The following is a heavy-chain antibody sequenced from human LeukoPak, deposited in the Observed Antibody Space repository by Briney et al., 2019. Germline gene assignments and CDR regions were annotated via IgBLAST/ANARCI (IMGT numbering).Heavy chain of an antibody. CDR1: GYTFTGYD. Sequence: ASVKVSCKASGYTFTGYDINWVRQATGQGLEWMGWMNPNSGNTGYAQKFQGRVTMTRNTSISTAYVELSSLRSEDTAVYYCARLSPTGTVTTYYYYGMDVWGQGTTVTVSS. V-gene: IGHV1-8*01. CDR2: MNPNSGNT. CDR3: ARLSPTGTVTTYYYYGMDV. J-gene: IGHJ6*02. D-gene: IGHD4-17*01.